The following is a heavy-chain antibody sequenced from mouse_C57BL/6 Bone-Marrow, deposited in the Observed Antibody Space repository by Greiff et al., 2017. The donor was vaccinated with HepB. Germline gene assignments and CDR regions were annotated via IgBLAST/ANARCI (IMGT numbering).Heavy chain of an antibody. J-gene: IGHJ4*01. CDR1: GFTFSDFY. CDR3: ARDANYSNFYAMDY. V-gene: IGHV7-1*01. Sequence: EVKLVESGGGLVQSGRSLRLSCATSGFTFSDFYMEWVRQAPGKGLEWIAASRNKANDYTTEYSASVKGRFIVSRDTSQGILYLQMNALRAEDTAIYYCARDANYSNFYAMDYWGQGTSVTVSS. D-gene: IGHD2-5*01. CDR2: SRNKANDYTT.